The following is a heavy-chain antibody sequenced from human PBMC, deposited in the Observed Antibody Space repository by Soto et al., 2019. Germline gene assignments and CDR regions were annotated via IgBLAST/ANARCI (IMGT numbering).Heavy chain of an antibody. J-gene: IGHJ5*02. CDR1: GGSISSSSYY. V-gene: IGHV4-39*01. Sequence: SETLSLTCTVSGGSISSSSYYWGWIRQPPGKGLEWIGSIYYSGSTYYNPSLKSRVTISVDTSKNQFSLKLSSVTAADTAVYYCARLGVAARNWFDPWGQGTLVTVSS. D-gene: IGHD3-10*01. CDR2: IYYSGST. CDR3: ARLGVAARNWFDP.